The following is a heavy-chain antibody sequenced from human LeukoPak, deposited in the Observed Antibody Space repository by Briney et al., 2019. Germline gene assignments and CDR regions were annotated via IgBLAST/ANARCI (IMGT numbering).Heavy chain of an antibody. D-gene: IGHD6-19*01. CDR1: GGSISSGDYY. Sequence: PSETLSLTCTVSGGSISSGDYYRSWIRQPPGKGLEWIGYIYYSGSTYYNPSLKSRVTISVDTSKNQFSLKLSSVTAADTAVYYCARYEQWLAFDYWGQGTLVTVSS. CDR3: ARYEQWLAFDY. J-gene: IGHJ4*02. V-gene: IGHV4-30-4*01. CDR2: IYYSGST.